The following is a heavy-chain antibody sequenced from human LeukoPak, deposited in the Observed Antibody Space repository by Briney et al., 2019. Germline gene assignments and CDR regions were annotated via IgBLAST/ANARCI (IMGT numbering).Heavy chain of an antibody. CDR3: ATYGGSDY. J-gene: IGHJ4*02. V-gene: IGHV4-34*01. D-gene: IGHD4/OR15-4a*01. Sequence: SETLSLTCAVYGGSFSGYYWSWIRQPPGKGLEWIGEINHSGSTNYNPFLKSRVTISVDTSKNQFSLKLSSVTAADTAVYYCATYGGSDYWGQGTLVTVSS. CDR1: GGSFSGYY. CDR2: INHSGST.